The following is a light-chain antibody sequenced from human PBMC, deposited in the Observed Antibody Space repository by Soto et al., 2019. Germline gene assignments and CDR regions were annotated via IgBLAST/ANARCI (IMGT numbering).Light chain of an antibody. CDR2: DVN. J-gene: IGLJ1*01. V-gene: IGLV2-18*02. CDR3: PSYTLFRTSV. CDR1: SSDVGNSNG. Sequence: QSVLTQPPSVSGSPGQSVAISCTGTSSDVGNSNGVSWYHQPPGTAPKLMIYDVNNRPSGVPDRFSGSKSGNTASLTISGLQAVFVVDHYRPSYTLFRTSVFGTGTLVTVL.